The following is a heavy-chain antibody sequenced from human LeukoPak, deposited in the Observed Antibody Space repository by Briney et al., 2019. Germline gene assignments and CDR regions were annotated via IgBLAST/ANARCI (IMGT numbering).Heavy chain of an antibody. CDR2: VYYSGST. CDR3: AKNPEYSSSPYYYYYYMDV. D-gene: IGHD6-6*01. CDR1: GGSISSGTYY. V-gene: IGHV4-39*07. Sequence: SETLSLTCTVSGGSISSGTYYWGWIRQPPGKGLQWIGSVYYSGSTYYNPSLQSRVTMSVDTSKNHFSLKLSSVTAADTAVYYCAKNPEYSSSPYYYYYYMDVWGKGTTVTVSS. J-gene: IGHJ6*03.